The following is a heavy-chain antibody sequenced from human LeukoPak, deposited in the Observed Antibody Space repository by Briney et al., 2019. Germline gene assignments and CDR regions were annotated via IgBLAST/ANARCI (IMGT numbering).Heavy chain of an antibody. D-gene: IGHD3-22*01. Sequence: GGSLRLSCAASGFTFSDHYMDWVRQAPGKGLEWVGRTRNKANSYTTEYAASVKGRFTISRDDSKDSLYLQMNSLKTEDTAVYYCARGSSGYYYWGQGTLVTVSS. V-gene: IGHV3-72*01. CDR3: ARGSSGYYY. J-gene: IGHJ4*02. CDR2: TRNKANSYTT. CDR1: GFTFSDHY.